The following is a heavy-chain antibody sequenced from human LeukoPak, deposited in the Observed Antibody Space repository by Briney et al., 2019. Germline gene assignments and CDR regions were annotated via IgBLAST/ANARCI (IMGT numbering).Heavy chain of an antibody. CDR2: INPNSGGT. V-gene: IGHV1-2*02. D-gene: IGHD1-26*01. J-gene: IGHJ4*02. Sequence: GASVKVSCKASGYTFTGYYMHWVRQAPGQGLEWMGWINPNSGGTNYAQKFQGRVTMTRDTSISTAYMELSRLRSDDTAVYYCARVVGELGDYFDYWGQGTLVTVSS. CDR3: ARVVGELGDYFDY. CDR1: GYTFTGYY.